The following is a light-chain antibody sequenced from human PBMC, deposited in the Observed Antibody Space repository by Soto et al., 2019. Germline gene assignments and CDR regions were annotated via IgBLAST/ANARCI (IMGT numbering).Light chain of an antibody. J-gene: IGKJ1*01. CDR2: GAS. Sequence: IVMTQSPATLSVSPGEKATLSCRASQSLSSNLAWYQQKPGRAPRLLIYGASSRAEGIPARFSGSGSGTEFTLAVSSLESEDFAVYYCQQYDEWPVTFGQGTTVDVK. CDR3: QQYDEWPVT. CDR1: QSLSSN. V-gene: IGKV3-15*01.